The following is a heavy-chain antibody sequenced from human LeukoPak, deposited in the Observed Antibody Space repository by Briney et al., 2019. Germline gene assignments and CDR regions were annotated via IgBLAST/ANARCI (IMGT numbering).Heavy chain of an antibody. V-gene: IGHV3-7*01. Sequence: GGSLRLSCAASAFRFSRYWMSWVRQAPGKGLEWVANIKEDGSEKHYVDSVKGRFTMSRDNAKNSLYLQMNSLRAEDTAVYYCAKGTRYYASALCDYYYYMDVWGKGTTVTVSS. J-gene: IGHJ6*03. CDR3: AKGTRYYASALCDYYYYMDV. CDR1: AFRFSRYW. CDR2: IKEDGSEK. D-gene: IGHD3-10*01.